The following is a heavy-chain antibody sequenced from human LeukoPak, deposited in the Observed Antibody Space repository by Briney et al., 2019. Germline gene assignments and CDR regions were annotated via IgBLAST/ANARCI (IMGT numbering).Heavy chain of an antibody. CDR2: IYYSGST. CDR3: AMTPHDYGGNSGYYYYYGMDV. Sequence: SETLSLTCTVSGGSITSYCWSWIRQPPGKGLEWIGYIYYSGSTNYNPSLKSRVTISVDTSKNQFSLKLSSVTAADTAVYYCAMTPHDYGGNSGYYYYYGMDVWGQGTTVTVSS. J-gene: IGHJ6*02. CDR1: GGSITSYC. D-gene: IGHD4-23*01. V-gene: IGHV4-59*01.